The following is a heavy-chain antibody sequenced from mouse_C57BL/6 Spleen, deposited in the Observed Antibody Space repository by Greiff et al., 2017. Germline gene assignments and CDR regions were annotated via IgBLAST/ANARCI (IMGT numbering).Heavy chain of an antibody. CDR2: IDPSDSYT. J-gene: IGHJ2*01. V-gene: IGHV1-50*01. Sequence: VQLQQSGAELVKPGASVKLSCKASGYTFTSYWMQWVKQRPGQGLEWIGEIDPSDSYTNYNQKFKGKATLTVDTSSSTAYMQLSSLTSEDSAVYYCARPRQLRLRYFDYWGQGTTLTVSS. D-gene: IGHD3-2*02. CDR3: ARPRQLRLRYFDY. CDR1: GYTFTSYW.